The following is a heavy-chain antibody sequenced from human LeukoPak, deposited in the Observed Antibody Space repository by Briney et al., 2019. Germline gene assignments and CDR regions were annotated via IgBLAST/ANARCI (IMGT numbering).Heavy chain of an antibody. CDR2: ISGSGDRT. D-gene: IGHD1-7*01. V-gene: IGHV3-23*01. CDR1: GFTFGNYA. CDR3: AKDRYGRGWDYFDP. J-gene: IGHJ5*02. Sequence: GGSLRLSCAASGFTFGNYAMGWVRQAPGRGPEWVSIISGSGDRTHYADSVKGRFTISRDNSKNTLYLQMNSLRAEDTAVFYCAKDRYGRGWDYFDPWGQGTLVTVSS.